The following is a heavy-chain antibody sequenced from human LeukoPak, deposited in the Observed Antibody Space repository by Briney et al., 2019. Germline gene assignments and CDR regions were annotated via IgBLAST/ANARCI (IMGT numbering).Heavy chain of an antibody. CDR1: GFTFNNYW. Sequence: GGSLRLSCEGSGFTFNNYWMHWVRQGPGKGLVWVSRINSDGTSTTYAASVKGRFTISRDNAKNMLYLQMNSLRAEDTAVYYCARDRGHYDSFGDWGQGTLVTVSS. J-gene: IGHJ4*02. CDR2: INSDGTST. V-gene: IGHV3-74*03. CDR3: ARDRGHYDSFGD. D-gene: IGHD3-22*01.